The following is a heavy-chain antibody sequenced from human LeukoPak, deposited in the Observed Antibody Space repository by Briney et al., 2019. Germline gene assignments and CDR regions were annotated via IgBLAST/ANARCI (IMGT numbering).Heavy chain of an antibody. CDR1: GYTFTAYY. D-gene: IGHD2-15*01. CDR2: INAGNGNT. V-gene: IGHV1-3*01. Sequence: WASVKVSCKASGYTFTAYYMHWVRQAPGQGLEWMGWINAGNGNTKYSQKFQGRVTITRDTSASTAYMELSSLRSEDTAVYYCARASRGCSGGSCYSETFDYWGQGTLVTVSS. CDR3: ARASRGCSGGSCYSETFDY. J-gene: IGHJ4*02.